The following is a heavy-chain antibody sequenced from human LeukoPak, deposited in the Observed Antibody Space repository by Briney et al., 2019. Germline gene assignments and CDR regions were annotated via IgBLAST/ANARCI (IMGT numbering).Heavy chain of an antibody. J-gene: IGHJ2*01. CDR1: GFTFSSYS. Sequence: GGSLRLSCAASGFTFSSYSMNWVRQAPGKGLEWVSSISSSSSYIYYADSVKGRFTISRDNAKNSLYLQMNSLRAEDTAVYYCARDSQVAVAATPGYWYFDLWGRGTLVTVSS. CDR2: ISSSSSYI. CDR3: ARDSQVAVAATPGYWYFDL. D-gene: IGHD2-15*01. V-gene: IGHV3-21*01.